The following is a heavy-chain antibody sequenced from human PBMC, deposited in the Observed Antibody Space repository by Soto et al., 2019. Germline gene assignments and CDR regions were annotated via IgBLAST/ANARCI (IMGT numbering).Heavy chain of an antibody. CDR1: GGSMSSSNW. Sequence: SETLSLTCDVYGGSMSSSNWWTWVRQPPGKGLEWIGEIYHSGTTNYHSSLKSRVTISVDKSKNQFSLKLSSVTAADTAVYYCARDSSSSLAAMRDFDCWGQGTLVTVSS. J-gene: IGHJ4*02. V-gene: IGHV4-4*02. D-gene: IGHD6-6*01. CDR3: ARDSSSSLAAMRDFDC. CDR2: IYHSGTT.